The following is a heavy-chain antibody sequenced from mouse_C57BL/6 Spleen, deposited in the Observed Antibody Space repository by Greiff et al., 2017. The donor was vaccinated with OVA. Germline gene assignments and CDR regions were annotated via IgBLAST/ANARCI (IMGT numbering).Heavy chain of an antibody. CDR2: IDPSDSYT. J-gene: IGHJ2*01. V-gene: IGHV1-69*01. CDR3: ARARSNYPDY. Sequence: QVQLQQPGAELVMPGASVKLSCKASGYTFTSYWMHWVKQRPGQGLEWIGEIDPSDSYTNYNQKFKGKSTLTVDKSSSTAYMQLSSLTSEDSAVYYSARARSNYPDYWGQGTTLTVSS. D-gene: IGHD1-1*01. CDR1: GYTFTSYW.